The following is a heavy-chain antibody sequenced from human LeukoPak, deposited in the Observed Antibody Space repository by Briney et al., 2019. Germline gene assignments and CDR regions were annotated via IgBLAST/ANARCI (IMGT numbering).Heavy chain of an antibody. CDR3: ARGDGFTKPLGY. J-gene: IGHJ4*02. D-gene: IGHD5-24*01. V-gene: IGHV1-69*13. CDR2: IIPIFGTA. Sequence: PMASVKVSCKASGGTFSSYAISWVRQAPGQGLEWMGGIIPIFGTANYAQKFQGRVTITADESTSTAYMELSSLRSEDTAVYYCARGDGFTKPLGYWGQGTLVTVSS. CDR1: GGTFSSYA.